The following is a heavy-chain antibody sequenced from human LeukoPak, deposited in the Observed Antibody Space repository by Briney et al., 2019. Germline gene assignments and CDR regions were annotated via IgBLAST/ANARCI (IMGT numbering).Heavy chain of an antibody. CDR1: GYTFTGYY. CDR2: INPNSGGT. CDR3: AKPRKYCSSTSCYVDWFDP. D-gene: IGHD2-2*01. Sequence: GASVKVSCKASGYTFTGYYMHWVRQAPGQGLEWMGWINPNSGGTNYAQKFQGRVTMTRDTSISTAYMELSRLRSDDTVVYYCAKPRKYCSSTSCYVDWFDPWGQGTLVTVSS. V-gene: IGHV1-2*02. J-gene: IGHJ5*02.